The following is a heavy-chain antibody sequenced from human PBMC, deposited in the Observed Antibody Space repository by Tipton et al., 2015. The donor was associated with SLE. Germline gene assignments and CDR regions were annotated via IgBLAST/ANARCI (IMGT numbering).Heavy chain of an antibody. J-gene: IGHJ3*02. V-gene: IGHV4-59*08. CDR1: PGSIGNYH. D-gene: IGHD2-2*01. CDR2: VYFTGST. Sequence: TLSLTCTLSPGSIGNYHCSWIRQPPGKGLEWIGHVYFTGSTNYNPSLKSRVTISVDTSKNQFSLKLNSVTATDAAVYYCARLMLPAVRGAFDIWGQGTLVTVSS. CDR3: ARLMLPAVRGAFDI.